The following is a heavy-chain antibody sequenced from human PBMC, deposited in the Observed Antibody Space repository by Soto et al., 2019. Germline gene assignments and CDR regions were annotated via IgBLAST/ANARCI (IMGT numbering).Heavy chain of an antibody. V-gene: IGHV1-69*06. Sequence: ASVKVSCKASGGTFSSYAISWVRQAPGQGLEWMGGIIPIFGTANYAQKFQGRVTITADKSTSTAYMELSSLRSEDTAVYYCASGFANLPGWFDHWGQGPLVAVSA. CDR3: ASGFANLPGWFDH. D-gene: IGHD3-16*01. CDR1: GGTFSSYA. J-gene: IGHJ5*02. CDR2: IIPIFGTA.